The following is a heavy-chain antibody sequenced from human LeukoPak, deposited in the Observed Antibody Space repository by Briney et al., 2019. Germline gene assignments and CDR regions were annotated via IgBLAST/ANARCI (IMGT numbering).Heavy chain of an antibody. CDR1: GFTFSSYW. V-gene: IGHV3-74*01. J-gene: IGHJ4*02. CDR2: INGDGSST. CDR3: ARGNIAAAGIHY. Sequence: GGSLRLSCAASGFTFSSYWMHWVRQAPGKGLVWVSRINGDGSSTTYVDSVMGRFTISRDNAKNTLYLQMNSVRAEDTAVYYCARGNIAAAGIHYWGQGTLVIVSS. D-gene: IGHD6-13*01.